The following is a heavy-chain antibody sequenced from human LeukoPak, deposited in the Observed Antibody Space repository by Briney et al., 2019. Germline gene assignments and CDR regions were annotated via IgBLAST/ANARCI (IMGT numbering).Heavy chain of an antibody. CDR1: GGSISSGSYY. CDR3: ARSVEGYCSGGSCYPYYYYMDV. D-gene: IGHD2-15*01. V-gene: IGHV4-61*02. J-gene: IGHJ6*03. Sequence: SQTLSLTCTVSGGSISSGSYYWSWIRQPAGKGLEWIGRIYTSGSTNYNPSLKSRVTISVDTSKNQFSLKLSSVTAADTAVYYCARSVEGYCSGGSCYPYYYYMDVWGKGTTVTVSS. CDR2: IYTSGST.